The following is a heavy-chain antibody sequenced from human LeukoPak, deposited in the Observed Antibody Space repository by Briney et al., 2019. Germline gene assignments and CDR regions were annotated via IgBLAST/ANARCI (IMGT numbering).Heavy chain of an antibody. CDR1: GFTFSSYA. D-gene: IGHD2-15*01. CDR2: VSFDGSDK. Sequence: GGSLRLSCAAFGFTFSSYAMHWVRQAPGKGLEWVAVVSFDGSDKFYADSVKGRFTISRDNSKNTLYLQLNSPRTEDTAVYYCATQPCSGGRCYLLHWGQGTLVTVSS. V-gene: IGHV3-30*04. CDR3: ATQPCSGGRCYLLH. J-gene: IGHJ4*02.